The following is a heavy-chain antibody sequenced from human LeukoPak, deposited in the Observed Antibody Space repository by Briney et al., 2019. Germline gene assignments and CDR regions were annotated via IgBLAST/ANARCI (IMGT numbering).Heavy chain of an antibody. D-gene: IGHD1-26*01. V-gene: IGHV4-4*07. CDR2: MTTIGRS. CDR1: GGSISGFY. Sequence: PQTLSLTCTVSGGSISGFYTSWVRQPARKGLGWIGRMTTIGRSHYNPSLRSRVTISLDTSANEFSLKLSPVTAADTAVYYCARDESITWDPPFDFWGQGTLVTVSS. J-gene: IGHJ4*02. CDR3: ARDESITWDPPFDF.